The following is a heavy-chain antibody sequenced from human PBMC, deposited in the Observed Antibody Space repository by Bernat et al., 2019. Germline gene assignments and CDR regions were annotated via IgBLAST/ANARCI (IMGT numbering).Heavy chain of an antibody. V-gene: IGHV3-30*18. CDR2: ISYDGSNK. CDR3: AKDGERYCSGGSCMFYDY. Sequence: QVQLVESGGGVVQPGRSLRLSCAASGFTFSSYGMHWVRQAPGKGLEWVAVISYDGSNKYYADSVKGRFTISRDNSKNTLYLQMNSLRAEDTAVYYCAKDGERYCSGGSCMFYDYWGQGTLVTVSS. J-gene: IGHJ4*02. CDR1: GFTFSSYG. D-gene: IGHD2-15*01.